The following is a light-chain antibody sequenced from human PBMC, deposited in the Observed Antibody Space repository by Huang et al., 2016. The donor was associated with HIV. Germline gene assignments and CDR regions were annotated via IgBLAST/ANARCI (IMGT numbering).Light chain of an antibody. CDR1: QSLLVSDDGNTY. Sequence: DIVMTQTPLSLPVTPGEPASIACRSSQSLLVSDDGNTYLDWYLQKPGRSPPPLVHSLSYRASGGPGRFGGSGSGADFTLKISRVEAEDVGVYYCMQRIDCFTFGQGTRLEIK. J-gene: IGKJ5*01. V-gene: IGKV2-40*01. CDR3: MQRIDCFT. CDR2: SLS.